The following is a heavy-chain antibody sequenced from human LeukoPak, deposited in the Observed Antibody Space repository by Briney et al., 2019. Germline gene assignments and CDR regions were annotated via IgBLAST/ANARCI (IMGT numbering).Heavy chain of an antibody. J-gene: IGHJ4*02. V-gene: IGHV4-59*01. CDR2: IYYSGNT. CDR3: ARMYSNYFDY. Sequence: KPSETLSLTCTVSGGSISSDYWSWIPQTPGKGLEWIGYIYYSGNTNYNPSLKSRVTISVDTSKNQFSLKLSSVTAADTAVYYCARMYSNYFDYWGQGTLVTVSS. D-gene: IGHD4-11*01. CDR1: GGSISSDY.